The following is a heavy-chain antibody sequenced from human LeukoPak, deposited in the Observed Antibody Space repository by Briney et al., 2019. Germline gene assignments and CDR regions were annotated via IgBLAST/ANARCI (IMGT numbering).Heavy chain of an antibody. J-gene: IGHJ4*02. V-gene: IGHV4-39*07. CDR2: IYYSGST. CDR1: GGSISSSSYY. CDR3: ARAYVWGSYHVFDY. Sequence: SETLSLTCTVSGGSISSSSYYWGWIRQPPGKGLEWIGSIYYSGSTYYNPSLKSRVTMSVDTSENQFSLKLSSVTAADTAVYYCARAYVWGSYHVFDYWGQGTLVTVSS. D-gene: IGHD3-16*02.